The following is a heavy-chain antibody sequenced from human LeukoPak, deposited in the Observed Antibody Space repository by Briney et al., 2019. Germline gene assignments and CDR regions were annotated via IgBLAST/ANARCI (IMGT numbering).Heavy chain of an antibody. CDR2: ISSSSTI. CDR3: ARVKLRFLEWLPQRYYYYYYMDV. Sequence: AGGSLRPSCAASGFTFSSYSVNWVRQAPGKGLEWVSYISSSSTIYYADSVKGRFTISRDNAKNSLYLQMNSLRAEDTAVYYCARVKLRFLEWLPQRYYYYYYMDVWGKGTTVTVSS. V-gene: IGHV3-48*04. J-gene: IGHJ6*03. CDR1: GFTFSSYS. D-gene: IGHD3-3*01.